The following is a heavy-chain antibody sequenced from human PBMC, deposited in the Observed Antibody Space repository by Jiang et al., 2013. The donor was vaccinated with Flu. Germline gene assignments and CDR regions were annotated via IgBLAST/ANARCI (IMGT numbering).Heavy chain of an antibody. J-gene: IGHJ6*03. CDR3: ARVRITIFGVVIVNYYYYYMDV. CDR2: IYSGGST. V-gene: IGHV3-53*04. D-gene: IGHD3-3*01. CDR1: GFTVSSNY. Sequence: EVQLLESGGGLVQPGGSLRLSCAASGFTVSSNYMSWVRQAPGKGLEWVSVIYSGGSTYYADSVKGRFTISRHNSKNTLYLQMNSLRAEDTAVYYCARVRITIFGVVIVNYYYYYMDVWGKGTTVTVSS.